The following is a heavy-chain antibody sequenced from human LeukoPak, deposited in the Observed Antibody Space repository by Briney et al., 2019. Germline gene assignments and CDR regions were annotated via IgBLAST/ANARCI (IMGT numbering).Heavy chain of an antibody. CDR3: AKDLVTGSLDY. CDR1: GFTFSSYS. Sequence: PGGSLRLSCAASGFTFSSYSMDWVRQAPGKGLEWVSSISSSGGSTYCADSVRGRFTISRDNSKNTLYLQMNSLGAEDTAIYYCAKDLVTGSLDYWGQGTLVTVSS. J-gene: IGHJ4*02. D-gene: IGHD3-10*01. CDR2: ISSSGGST. V-gene: IGHV3-23*01.